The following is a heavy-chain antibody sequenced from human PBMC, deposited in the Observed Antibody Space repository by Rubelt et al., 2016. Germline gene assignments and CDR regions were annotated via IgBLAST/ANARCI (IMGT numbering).Heavy chain of an antibody. CDR2: IYSGGST. V-gene: IGHV3-66*01. Sequence: GGSLRLSCAASGFTFSSYSMNWVRQAPGKGLEWVSVIYSGGSTYYADSVKGRFTISRDNSKNTLYLQMNSLRAEDTAVYYCAKVGVGATENRVWVLGYWGQGTLVTVSS. CDR3: AKVGVGATENRVWVLGY. D-gene: IGHD1-26*01. J-gene: IGHJ4*02. CDR1: GFTFSSYS.